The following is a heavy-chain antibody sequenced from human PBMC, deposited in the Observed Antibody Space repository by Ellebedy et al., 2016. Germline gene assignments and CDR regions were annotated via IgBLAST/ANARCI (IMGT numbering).Heavy chain of an antibody. J-gene: IGHJ4*02. Sequence: GGSLRLXCAASGLTFSSYGMHWVRQAPGKGLEWVAIIWNDGTTTRYADSVRGRITVSRDNSKNTLYLQINSLRVEDTAVYYCAADGPHSGDLDHWGQGTQVTVSS. V-gene: IGHV3-33*01. CDR2: IWNDGTTT. D-gene: IGHD4-17*01. CDR3: AADGPHSGDLDH. CDR1: GLTFSSYG.